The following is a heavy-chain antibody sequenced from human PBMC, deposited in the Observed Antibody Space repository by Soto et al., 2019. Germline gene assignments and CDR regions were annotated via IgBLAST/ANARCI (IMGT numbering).Heavy chain of an antibody. V-gene: IGHV3-48*03. CDR3: ASTLHDYDSDAFDI. CDR1: GFTFSSYE. Sequence: GGSLRLSCAASGFTFSSYEMNWVRQAPGKGLEWVSYISSSGSTIYYADSVKGRFTISRDNAKNSLYLQMSSLRAEDTAVYYCASTLHDYDSDAFDIWGQGTMVTVSS. J-gene: IGHJ3*02. CDR2: ISSSGSTI. D-gene: IGHD4-17*01.